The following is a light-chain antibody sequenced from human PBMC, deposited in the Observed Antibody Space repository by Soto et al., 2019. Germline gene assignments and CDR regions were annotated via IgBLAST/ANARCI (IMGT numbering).Light chain of an antibody. CDR1: SRDVGTYNL. J-gene: IGLJ1*01. CDR2: EGS. V-gene: IGLV2-23*01. Sequence: QSALIQPASVSGSPGQSITVSCTGASRDVGTYNLISWYQQYPGKAPKVMIYEGSKRPSGVSNRFSGSKSGNTASLTISGLQAEDEADYYCCSYAGSDTYVFGNGTKVTVL. CDR3: CSYAGSDTYV.